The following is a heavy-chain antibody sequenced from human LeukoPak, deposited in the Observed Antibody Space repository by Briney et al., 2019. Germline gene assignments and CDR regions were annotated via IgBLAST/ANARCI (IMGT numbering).Heavy chain of an antibody. D-gene: IGHD3-10*01. V-gene: IGHV4-59*01. CDR3: ARDRPGVAYGAAYDAFDI. J-gene: IGHJ3*02. CDR1: GVSINSYY. Sequence: SETLSLTCTVSGVSINSYYWSWIRQPPGKGLKWIGYIHYSGSTNYNPSLQSRVTISIDKSKKQFSLKLTSLTAADTAVYYCARDRPGVAYGAAYDAFDIWGQGTMVTVSS. CDR2: IHYSGST.